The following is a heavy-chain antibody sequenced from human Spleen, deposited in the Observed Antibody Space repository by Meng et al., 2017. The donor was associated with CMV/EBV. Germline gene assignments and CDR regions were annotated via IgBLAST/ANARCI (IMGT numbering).Heavy chain of an antibody. D-gene: IGHD5-18*01. CDR2: LQYDGSDK. J-gene: IGHJ6*02. Sequence: ACGFSFSRYGMHWVRQAPGKGLEWVTFLQYDGSDKYYADSVKGRFIISRDNSKNTLYLQMKSLRAEDTAIYYCAKTAMMDYYGIDVWGQGTTVTVSS. CDR1: GFSFSRYG. V-gene: IGHV3-30*02. CDR3: AKTAMMDYYGIDV.